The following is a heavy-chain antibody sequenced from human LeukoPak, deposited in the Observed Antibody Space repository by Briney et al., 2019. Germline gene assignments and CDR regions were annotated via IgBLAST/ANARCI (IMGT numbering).Heavy chain of an antibody. CDR3: ATAPEGHRELLRVDYFVY. V-gene: IGHV1-24*01. CDR1: GYTLTELS. J-gene: IGHJ4*02. Sequence: VASVKVSCKVSGYTLTELSMQWVRQAPGKGLEWMGGFDPEDGETIYAQKFQGRVTMTEDTSTDTAYMELSSLRSEDTAVYYCATAPEGHRELLRVDYFVYWGQGTLVTVSS. CDR2: FDPEDGET. D-gene: IGHD1-26*01.